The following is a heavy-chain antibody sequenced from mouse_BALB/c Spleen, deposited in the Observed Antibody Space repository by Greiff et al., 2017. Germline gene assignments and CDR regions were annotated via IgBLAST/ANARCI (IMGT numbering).Heavy chain of an antibody. CDR3: ARPGADEYYFDY. CDR1: GFDFSSYW. V-gene: IGHV4-1*02. CDR2: INPDSSTI. J-gene: IGHJ2*01. Sequence: EVKLLESGGGLVQPGGSLKLSCAASGFDFSSYWMSWVRQAPGKGLEWIGEINPDSSTINYTPSLKDKFIISRDNAKNTLYLQMSKVRSEDTALYYCARPGADEYYFDYWGQGTTLTVSA.